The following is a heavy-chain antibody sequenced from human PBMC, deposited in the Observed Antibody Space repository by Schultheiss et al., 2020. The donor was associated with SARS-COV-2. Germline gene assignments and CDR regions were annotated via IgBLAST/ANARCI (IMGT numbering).Heavy chain of an antibody. V-gene: IGHV1-2*06. CDR3: ARGGEYYSGSYYDY. Sequence: ASVKVSCKASGYTFTGYYMHWVRQAPGQGLEWMGRINPNSGGTNYAQKFQGRVTMTRDTSISTAYMELSSLRSEDTAVYYCARGGEYYSGSYYDYWGQGTLVTVSS. CDR2: INPNSGGT. J-gene: IGHJ4*02. CDR1: GYTFTGYY. D-gene: IGHD1-26*01.